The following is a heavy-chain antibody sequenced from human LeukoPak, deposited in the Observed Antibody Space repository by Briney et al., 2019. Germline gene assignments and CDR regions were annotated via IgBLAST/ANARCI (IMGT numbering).Heavy chain of an antibody. V-gene: IGHV1-69*13. CDR2: IIPIFGTA. Sequence: ASVKVSCKASGGTFSSYAISWVRQAPGQGLEWMGGIIPIFGTANYAQKFQGRVTITADESTSTAYMELSSLRSEDTAVYYCAGPRRLYTTVVTEFDYWGQGTLVTVSS. CDR3: AGPRRLYTTVVTEFDY. D-gene: IGHD4-23*01. J-gene: IGHJ4*02. CDR1: GGTFSSYA.